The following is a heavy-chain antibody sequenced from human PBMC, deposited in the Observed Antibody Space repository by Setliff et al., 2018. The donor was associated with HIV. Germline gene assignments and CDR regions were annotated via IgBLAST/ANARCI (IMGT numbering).Heavy chain of an antibody. CDR1: DASFGGVY. J-gene: IGHJ4*02. CDR3: ARLNYYGSGSYWKWGWVYFDY. D-gene: IGHD3-10*01. V-gene: IGHV4-34*01. CDR2: SNQSGST. Sequence: PSETLSLTCGVSDASFGGVYWTWVRQSPQKGLEWIGESNQSGSTSYNPSLKSRATISVDTSEKKISLTLTAVTAADSAVYYCARLNYYGSGSYWKWGWVYFDYWGQGTLVTVSS.